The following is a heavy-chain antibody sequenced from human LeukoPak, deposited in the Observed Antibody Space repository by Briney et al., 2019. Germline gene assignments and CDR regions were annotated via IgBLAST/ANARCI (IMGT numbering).Heavy chain of an antibody. Sequence: GESLKISCKGSGYSFTNYWIGWVRQMPGKGLEWMGIIYPGDSDTTYSPSFQGQVTISAGKSISTAYLQWSSLEASDTAMYYCARLRYCSGGSCDSRGWFDPRGQGTLVTVSS. CDR2: IYPGDSDT. V-gene: IGHV5-51*01. CDR3: ARLRYCSGGSCDSRGWFDP. CDR1: GYSFTNYW. J-gene: IGHJ5*02. D-gene: IGHD2-15*01.